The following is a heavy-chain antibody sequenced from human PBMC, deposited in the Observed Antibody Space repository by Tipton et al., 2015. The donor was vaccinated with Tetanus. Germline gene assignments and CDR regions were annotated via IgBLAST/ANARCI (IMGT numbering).Heavy chain of an antibody. CDR1: GGSLRDGDHY. CDR2: IYYNGNT. Sequence: TLSLTCTVSGGSLRDGDHYWSWIRQPPGKGLEWIGNIYYNGNTYYLSSLESRVTISADTSKNHFSLSLRSVTAADTAVYYCARQADNWFDPWGQGTLVTVSS. D-gene: IGHD6-25*01. CDR3: ARQADNWFDP. J-gene: IGHJ5*02. V-gene: IGHV4-39*01.